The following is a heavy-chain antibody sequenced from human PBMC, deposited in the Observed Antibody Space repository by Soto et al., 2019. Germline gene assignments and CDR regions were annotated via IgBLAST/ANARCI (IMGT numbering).Heavy chain of an antibody. Sequence: QVQLVQSGAEVKKPGASGKVSCKASGYTFTSYAMHWVRQAPGQRLEWMGWINAGNGNTKYSQKFQGRVTITRATSASTAYMELSSLRSEDTAVYYCARAHCSGGSCPVNSATYMDVWGKGTTVTVSS. J-gene: IGHJ6*03. CDR3: ARAHCSGGSCPVNSATYMDV. V-gene: IGHV1-3*01. CDR1: GYTFTSYA. D-gene: IGHD2-15*01. CDR2: INAGNGNT.